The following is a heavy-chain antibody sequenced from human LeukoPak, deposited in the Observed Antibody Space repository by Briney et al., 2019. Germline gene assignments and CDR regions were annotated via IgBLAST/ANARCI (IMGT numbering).Heavy chain of an antibody. CDR1: GGTFISYA. Sequence: GASVKVSCKASGGTFISYAISWVRQAPGQGLEWMGGIIPIFGTANYAQKFQGRVTITADESTSTAYMELSSLRSDDTAVYYCARDHKPRSDGYNFRYWGQGTLVTVSS. J-gene: IGHJ4*02. CDR3: ARDHKPRSDGYNFRY. CDR2: IIPIFGTA. V-gene: IGHV1-69*13. D-gene: IGHD5-24*01.